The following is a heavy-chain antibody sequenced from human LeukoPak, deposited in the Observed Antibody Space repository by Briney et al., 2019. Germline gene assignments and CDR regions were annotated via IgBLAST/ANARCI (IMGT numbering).Heavy chain of an antibody. CDR3: ATAASGRVVGAALAFVY. Sequence: GGSLRLSCAASGFTFSSNYMSWVRQAPGKGLEWVSVIYSGGSTYYADYAKGRFTISRDNSKNTMYLQMNSLRAEDTAVYYCATAASGRVVGAALAFVYWGQGTLVTVSS. CDR2: IYSGGST. V-gene: IGHV3-66*02. D-gene: IGHD1-26*01. J-gene: IGHJ4*02. CDR1: GFTFSSNY.